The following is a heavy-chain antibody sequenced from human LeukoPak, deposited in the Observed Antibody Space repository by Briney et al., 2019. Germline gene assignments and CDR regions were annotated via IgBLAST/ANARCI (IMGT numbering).Heavy chain of an antibody. CDR2: IIPIFGTA. CDR1: GGTFSSYA. J-gene: IGHJ4*02. Sequence: ASVKVPCKASGGTFSSYAISWVRQAPGQGLEWMGRIIPIFGTANYAQKFQGRVTITTDESTSTAYMELSSLRSEDTAVYYCARVRYYDSSGYYYFDYWGQGTLVTVSS. CDR3: ARVRYYDSSGYYYFDY. V-gene: IGHV1-69*05. D-gene: IGHD3-22*01.